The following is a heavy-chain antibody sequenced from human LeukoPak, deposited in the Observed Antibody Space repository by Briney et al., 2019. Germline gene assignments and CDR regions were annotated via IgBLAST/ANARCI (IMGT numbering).Heavy chain of an antibody. V-gene: IGHV3-30*02. CDR2: IQYDGSNK. J-gene: IGHJ4*02. Sequence: GGSLRLSCTASGFTFSSYDMHWVRHAPGKGLEWVTSIQYDGSNKYYADSVKGRFTISRDNAKNSLYLQMNSLRVEDTAVYYCAKVAKYYYGSETYYFFDYWGQGTLVTASS. D-gene: IGHD3-10*01. CDR1: GFTFSSYD. CDR3: AKVAKYYYGSETYYFFDY.